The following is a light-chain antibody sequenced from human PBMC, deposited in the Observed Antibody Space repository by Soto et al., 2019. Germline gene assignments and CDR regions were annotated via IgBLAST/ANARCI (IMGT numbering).Light chain of an antibody. J-gene: IGKJ4*01. CDR1: QTVSSSF. CDR3: QQYGSSPLT. V-gene: IGKV3-20*01. Sequence: EIVLTQSPGTLSLSPGERATLSCRASQTVSSSFLAWYRQKPGQAPSLLIYGASSRATGIPDRFSGSGSGTDFTLTISRLDPEDFAVYYCQQYGSSPLTFGGGTKVDIK. CDR2: GAS.